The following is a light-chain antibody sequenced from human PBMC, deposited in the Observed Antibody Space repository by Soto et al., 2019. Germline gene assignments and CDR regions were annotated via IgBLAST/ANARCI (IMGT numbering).Light chain of an antibody. J-gene: IGKJ1*01. CDR3: QQYNNWPRT. Sequence: EIVLTQSPATLSLSPGERATLSCRASESVSSFLVWYQQKPGQAPRLLIYDASKRATGIPARFSGSGSGTEFTLTISSLQSEDFAVYYCQQYNNWPRTFGQGTKVDI. V-gene: IGKV3D-15*01. CDR2: DAS. CDR1: ESVSSF.